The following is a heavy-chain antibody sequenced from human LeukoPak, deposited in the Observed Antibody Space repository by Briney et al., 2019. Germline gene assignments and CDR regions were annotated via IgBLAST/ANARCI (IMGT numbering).Heavy chain of an antibody. D-gene: IGHD3-10*01. V-gene: IGHV3-23*01. CDR3: AKHLFWFGEFSNFDY. CDR2: ISGSGGST. CDR1: GGSFSGYY. Sequence: ETLSLTCAVYGGSFSGYYWSWIRQPPGKGLEWVSAISGSGGSTYYADSVKGRFTISRDNSKNTLYLQMNSLRAEDTAVYYCAKHLFWFGEFSNFDYWGQGTPVTVSS. J-gene: IGHJ4*02.